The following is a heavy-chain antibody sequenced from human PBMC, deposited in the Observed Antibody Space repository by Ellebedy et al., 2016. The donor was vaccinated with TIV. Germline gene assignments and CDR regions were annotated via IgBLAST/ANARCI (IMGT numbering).Heavy chain of an antibody. CDR1: GFTFSYYW. CDR3: TRTLTSYYFDY. CDR2: VNGGGVST. V-gene: IGHV3-74*01. J-gene: IGHJ4*02. D-gene: IGHD2-21*02. Sequence: PGGSLRLSCEASGFTFSYYWMHWVRQAPGKGLVWVSRVNGGGVSTSYSDSVKGRFTISRDNAKKTLYLQMNSPRAEDTAVYYCTRTLTSYYFDYWGQGALVTVSS.